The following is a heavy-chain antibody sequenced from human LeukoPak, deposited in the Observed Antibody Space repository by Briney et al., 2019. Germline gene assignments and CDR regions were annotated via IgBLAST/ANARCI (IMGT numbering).Heavy chain of an antibody. CDR1: GYTFTSYY. D-gene: IGHD2-2*02. V-gene: IGHV1-46*01. J-gene: IGHJ5*02. CDR3: ARGLYGTLNWFDP. CDR2: INPSGGST. Sequence: ASVKVSCKASGYTFTSYYMHWVRQAPGQGLEWMGIINPSGGSTSYAQKFQGRVTITADKSTSTAYMELSSLRSEDTAVYYCARGLYGTLNWFDPWGQGTLVTVSS.